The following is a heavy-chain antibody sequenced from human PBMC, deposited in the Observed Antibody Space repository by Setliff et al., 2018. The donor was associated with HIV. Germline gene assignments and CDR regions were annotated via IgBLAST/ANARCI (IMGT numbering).Heavy chain of an antibody. CDR2: IRSKAYGGTA. J-gene: IGHJ6*03. V-gene: IGHV3-49*04. D-gene: IGHD3-10*01. CDR3: TRGGFGDFYYYYMDV. Sequence: PGGSLRLSCAASGFTFRSYAMSWVRQAPGKGLEWVGFIRSKAYGGTAEYAASVKGRFTISRDDSKSIAYLQMNSLKTEDTAVYYCTRGGFGDFYYYYMDVWGKGTTVTVSS. CDR1: GFTFRSYA.